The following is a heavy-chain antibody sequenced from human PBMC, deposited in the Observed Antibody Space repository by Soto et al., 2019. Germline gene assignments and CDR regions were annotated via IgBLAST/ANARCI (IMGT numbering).Heavy chain of an antibody. CDR1: GYSFIDYY. Sequence: QVQLVQSGAEVKKPGASVKVSCEASGYSFIDYYIHWVRQAPGQGFEWVGRISPKSGGTNSAQKFAGRVTMTWDTSLNTAYMEPSSLKSDDTAVYYCARPPGYISDWYSFDLWGQGTRVTVSS. CDR2: ISPKSGGT. CDR3: ARPPGYISDWYSFDL. V-gene: IGHV1-2*02. J-gene: IGHJ4*02. D-gene: IGHD3-9*01.